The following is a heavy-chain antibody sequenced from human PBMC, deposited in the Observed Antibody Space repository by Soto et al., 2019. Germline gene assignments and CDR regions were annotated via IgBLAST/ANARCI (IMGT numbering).Heavy chain of an antibody. Sequence: QVQLVESGGGLVKPGGSLRLSCAASGITFSDCYMNWIRQAPGKGLEWVSYMSSSGDSINYAGSVRGRFTVSMDNAKNSLYLQMNSLRAEDTAMYYCARVRFGQWGYAMDVWGQGTTVTVSS. CDR1: GITFSDCY. CDR2: MSSSGDSI. CDR3: ARVRFGQWGYAMDV. J-gene: IGHJ6*02. D-gene: IGHD3-10*01. V-gene: IGHV3-11*01.